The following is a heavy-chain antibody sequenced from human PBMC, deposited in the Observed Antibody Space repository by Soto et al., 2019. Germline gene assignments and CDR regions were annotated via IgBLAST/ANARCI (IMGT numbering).Heavy chain of an antibody. CDR3: AASTFQSGVIGYFHLDH. CDR1: GDTFSNQA. D-gene: IGHD2-21*01. CDR2: IIPLCDSA. V-gene: IGHV1-69*06. Sequence: QVHLVKSGTEVKKPGSSVKVSCKTSGDTFSNQAISWVRQAPGQGLEWMGGIIPLCDSASYAQRSHDRVTMTADKFTNTVYMELRSLTSEDTAVYDCAASTFQSGVIGYFHLDHWGQGTLVTVSS. J-gene: IGHJ4*02.